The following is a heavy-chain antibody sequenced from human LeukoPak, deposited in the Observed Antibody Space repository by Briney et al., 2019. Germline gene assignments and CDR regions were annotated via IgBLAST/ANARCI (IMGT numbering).Heavy chain of an antibody. CDR2: FSRSGPDT. CDR3: ARAYYDSSGYCFDY. CDR1: GFTFGSSA. Sequence: GGSLRLSCVASGFTFGSSAMSWVRQAPGKGPEWVSTFSRSGPDTYYADSVKGRFTIFRDNSKNTLYLQMNSLRDEDTAVYYCARAYYDSSGYCFDYWGQGTPVTVSS. V-gene: IGHV3-23*01. D-gene: IGHD3-22*01. J-gene: IGHJ4*02.